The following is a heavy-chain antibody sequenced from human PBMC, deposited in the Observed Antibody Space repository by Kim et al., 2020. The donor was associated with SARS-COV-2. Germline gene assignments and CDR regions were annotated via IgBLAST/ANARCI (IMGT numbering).Heavy chain of an antibody. D-gene: IGHD3-10*01. V-gene: IGHV3-30-3*01. CDR1: GFTFSTYN. CDR2: VLSDGSNQ. J-gene: IGHJ4*02. CDR3: AREEHNGSSGKDF. Sequence: GGSLRLSCEASGFTFSTYNMHWVRQAPGKGLDWVAVVLSDGSNQWYTDSVKGRFTISRDNSKDTVYLEMNSLGPEHTAIYYCAREEHNGSSGKDFWGQGTLVTVSS.